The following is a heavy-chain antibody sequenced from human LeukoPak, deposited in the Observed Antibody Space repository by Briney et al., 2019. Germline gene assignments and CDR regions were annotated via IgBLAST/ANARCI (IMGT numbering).Heavy chain of an antibody. CDR1: GFTFSSYA. V-gene: IGHV3-23*01. Sequence: TGGSLRLSCAASGFTFSSYAMSWVRQAPGKGLEWVSAISGSGGSTYYADSVKGRFTISRDNSKNTLYLQMNSLRAEDTAVYYCAKGVDLGYCSSTSCYPIDYWGQGTLVTVSS. CDR3: AKGVDLGYCSSTSCYPIDY. D-gene: IGHD2-2*01. J-gene: IGHJ4*02. CDR2: ISGSGGST.